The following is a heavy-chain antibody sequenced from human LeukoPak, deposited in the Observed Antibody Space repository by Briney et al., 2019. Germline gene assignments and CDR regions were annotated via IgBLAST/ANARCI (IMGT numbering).Heavy chain of an antibody. CDR3: ARVLAGATYFDY. CDR2: ISSSGSTM. V-gene: IGHV3-48*03. CDR1: GFTFSRYE. D-gene: IGHD1-26*01. Sequence: GGSLRLSCAASGFTFSRYEMNWVRQAPGKGLEWLSYISSSGSTMYYADSVRGRITISRDNAKNSLYLQMNSLRAEDTAVYYCARVLAGATYFDYWGQGTLVTVSS. J-gene: IGHJ4*01.